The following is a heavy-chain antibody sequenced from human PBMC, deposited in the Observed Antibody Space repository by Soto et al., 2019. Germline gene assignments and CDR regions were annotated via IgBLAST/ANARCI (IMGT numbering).Heavy chain of an antibody. CDR1: GYTLTELS. Sequence: GASVKVSCKVSGYTLTELSMHWVRQAPGKGLEWMGGFDPEDGETIYAQKFQGRVTMTEDESTSTAYMELSSLRYEDTAVYYCARIRSDSSSYYLDYWGQGTPVTVSS. D-gene: IGHD3-22*01. CDR2: FDPEDGET. CDR3: ARIRSDSSSYYLDY. J-gene: IGHJ4*02. V-gene: IGHV1-24*01.